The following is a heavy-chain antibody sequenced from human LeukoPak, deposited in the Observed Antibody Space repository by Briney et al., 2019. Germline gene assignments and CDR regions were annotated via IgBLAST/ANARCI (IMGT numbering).Heavy chain of an antibody. CDR3: ARLGYSTNNWFDP. D-gene: IGHD4-11*01. CDR1: EFTFSSYN. CDR2: ISSSSAYI. V-gene: IGHV3-21*01. J-gene: IGHJ5*02. Sequence: GGSLRLSCAASEFTFSSYNMNWVRQAPGKGLEWVSSISSSSAYIYYADSVKGRFTISRDNAKNSLYLQMNSLRAEDTAVYYCARLGYSTNNWFDPWGQGTLVTVSS.